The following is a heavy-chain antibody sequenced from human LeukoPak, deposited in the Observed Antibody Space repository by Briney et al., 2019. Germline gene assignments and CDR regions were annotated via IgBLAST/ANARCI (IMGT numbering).Heavy chain of an antibody. J-gene: IGHJ3*01. V-gene: IGHV1-2*06. D-gene: IGHD3-22*01. CDR1: GYTFTGYY. CDR3: ATRPYYYDSSGYFFP. Sequence: ASVKVSCKASGYTFTGYYMHWVRQAPGQGLEWMGRINPNSGGTNYAQKFQGRVTMTEDTSTDTAYMELSSLRSEDTAVYYCATRPYYYDSSGYFFPWGQGTMVTVSS. CDR2: INPNSGGT.